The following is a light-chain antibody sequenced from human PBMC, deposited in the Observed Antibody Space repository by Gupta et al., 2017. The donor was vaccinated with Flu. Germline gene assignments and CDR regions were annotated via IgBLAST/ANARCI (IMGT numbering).Light chain of an antibody. CDR2: DAS. V-gene: IGKV3-11*01. Sequence: EIVLTQSPATLSLSPGERATLSCRASQSVSSYLAWYQQKPGQAPRLLIYDASNRDTGIPARFSGSGSGKDLTLTISSREPEDFAVYYCQQRSNWPRFTFGQGTKLEIK. CDR3: QQRSNWPRFT. J-gene: IGKJ2*01. CDR1: QSVSSY.